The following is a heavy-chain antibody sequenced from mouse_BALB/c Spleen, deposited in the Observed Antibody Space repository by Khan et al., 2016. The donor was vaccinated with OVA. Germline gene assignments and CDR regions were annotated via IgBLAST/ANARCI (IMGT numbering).Heavy chain of an antibody. CDR2: ISYSGST. V-gene: IGHV3-2*02. Sequence: EVKLLESGPGLVKPSQSLSLTCTVTGYSITSNYAWSWIRQFPGNKLEWMGYISYSGSTNYNPSLKSRISGTRDTSENQFFLQLNSVTTEDTAKYYCARQNYDGYTLDYWGQGTSVTVSS. J-gene: IGHJ4*01. CDR1: GYSITSNYA. D-gene: IGHD2-4*01. CDR3: ARQNYDGYTLDY.